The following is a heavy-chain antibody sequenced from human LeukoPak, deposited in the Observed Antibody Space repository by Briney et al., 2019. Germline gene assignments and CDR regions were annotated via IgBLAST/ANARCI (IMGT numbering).Heavy chain of an antibody. CDR2: IYPSGAA. D-gene: IGHD3-10*01. CDR3: ARGNYGSGSYYVVDFDY. J-gene: IGHJ4*02. CDR1: GGSISGNL. V-gene: IGHV4-4*07. Sequence: SETLSLTCTVSGGSISGNLWSWIRQPAGKGLEWIGRIYPSGAANYSPSLKSRVTMSVDTSKNHFSLRLSSVTAADTAVYYCARGNYGSGSYYVVDFDYWGQGTLVTVSS.